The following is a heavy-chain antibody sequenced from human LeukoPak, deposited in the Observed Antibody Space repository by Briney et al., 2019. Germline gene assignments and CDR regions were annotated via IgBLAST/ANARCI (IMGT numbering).Heavy chain of an antibody. J-gene: IGHJ4*02. Sequence: GGSLRLSCAASGFTFNNYAMGWVRQAPGKGLEWVSPISGSGGTIYYADSVKGRFTISRDNSKNTLYLQMNSLRAEDTAVYYCAKVSDFWGRGYFDFWGQGALVAVSS. CDR1: GFTFNNYA. V-gene: IGHV3-23*01. CDR2: ISGSGGTI. CDR3: AKVSDFWGRGYFDF. D-gene: IGHD3-3*01.